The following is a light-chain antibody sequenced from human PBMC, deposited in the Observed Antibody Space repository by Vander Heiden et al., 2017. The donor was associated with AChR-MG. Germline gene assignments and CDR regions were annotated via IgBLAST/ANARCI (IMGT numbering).Light chain of an antibody. J-gene: IGKJ5*01. CDR2: GAS. CDR1: QSVSSSY. CDR3: QQNGSSPIT. Sequence: ETVSTQSAGTLSLSPGERATLSCRASQSVSSSYLAWYQQTPGQAPRLLIYGASSRATGIPDRFSGSGSGTDFTLTISRLEPEDFAVYYCQQNGSSPITFGQGTRLEIK. V-gene: IGKV3-20*01.